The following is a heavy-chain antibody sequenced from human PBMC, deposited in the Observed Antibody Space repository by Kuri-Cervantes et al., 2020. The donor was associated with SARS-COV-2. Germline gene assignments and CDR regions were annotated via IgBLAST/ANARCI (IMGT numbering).Heavy chain of an antibody. Sequence: SEILSSTYTVSDASISNYYWSWLRQPPGKGLEWIGYIYHSGSTNYNPSLNSRVTISIDTSKNQFALRLSTVTAADTAVYYCARGGTYYSDRSGFDWFDPWGQGTLVTVSS. CDR2: IYHSGST. CDR1: DASISNYY. CDR3: ARGGTYYSDRSGFDWFDP. V-gene: IGHV4-59*01. J-gene: IGHJ5*02. D-gene: IGHD3-22*01.